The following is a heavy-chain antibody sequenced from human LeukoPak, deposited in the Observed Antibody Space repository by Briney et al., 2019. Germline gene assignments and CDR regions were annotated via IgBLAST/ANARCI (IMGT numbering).Heavy chain of an antibody. CDR2: INPSGGST. CDR1: GYTFTSYY. Sequence: GASVKVSCKASGYTFTSYYMHWVRQAPGQGLEWMGIINPSGGSTSYAQKFQGRVTMTRDMSTSTVYMELSRLRSDDTAVYYCARESWSRSYYYDSSGYYFPDYWGQGTLVTVSS. J-gene: IGHJ4*02. V-gene: IGHV1-46*01. D-gene: IGHD3-22*01. CDR3: ARESWSRSYYYDSSGYYFPDY.